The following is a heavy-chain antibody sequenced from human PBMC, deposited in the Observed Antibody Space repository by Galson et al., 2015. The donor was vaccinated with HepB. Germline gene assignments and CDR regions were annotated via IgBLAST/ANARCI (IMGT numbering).Heavy chain of an antibody. Sequence: SVKVSCKASGYTFTSYGIGWVRQAPGQGLEWMGWISAYNGNTNYAQKLQGRVTLTTDTSTSTAYMELRSLRSDDTAVYYCAGMEIVVVTAPLDYWGQGTLVTVSS. CDR2: ISAYNGNT. D-gene: IGHD2-21*02. CDR3: AGMEIVVVTAPLDY. J-gene: IGHJ4*02. CDR1: GYTFTSYG. V-gene: IGHV1-18*04.